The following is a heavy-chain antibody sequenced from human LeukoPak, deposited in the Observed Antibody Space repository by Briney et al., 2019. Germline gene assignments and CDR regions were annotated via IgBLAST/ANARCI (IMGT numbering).Heavy chain of an antibody. J-gene: IGHJ2*01. D-gene: IGHD6-19*01. CDR3: ARRCIAVAGTWYFDL. CDR1: GGSVSSGSYY. V-gene: IGHV4-61*01. CDR2: IYYSGST. Sequence: SETLSLTCTVSGGSVSSGSYYWSWIRQPPGKGLEWIGNIYYSGSTNYNPSLKSRVTISVDTSKNQFSLKLSSMTAADTAVYHCARRCIAVAGTWYFDLWGRGTLVTVSS.